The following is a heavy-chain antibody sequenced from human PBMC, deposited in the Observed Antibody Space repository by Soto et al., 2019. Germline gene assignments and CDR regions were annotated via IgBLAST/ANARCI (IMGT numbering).Heavy chain of an antibody. CDR3: ARRGVAAFSRGFFDY. CDR2: IYYSGSA. CDR1: GGSISSYY. J-gene: IGHJ4*02. V-gene: IGHV4-59*08. Sequence: SETLSLTCTVSGGSISSYYWSWIRQPPGKGLEWIGYIYYSGSANYNPSLKSRVTISVDTSKNQFSLKLSFVTAADTAVYYCARRGVAAFSRGFFDYWGQGTLVTVSS. D-gene: IGHD6-13*01.